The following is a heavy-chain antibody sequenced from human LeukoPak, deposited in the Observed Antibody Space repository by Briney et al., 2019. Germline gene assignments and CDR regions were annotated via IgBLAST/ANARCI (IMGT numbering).Heavy chain of an antibody. D-gene: IGHD6-13*01. Sequence: KPSETLSLTCTVSGGSIRSSSYYWGWIRQPPGKGLEWIGSIYYSGSTYYNPSLKSRVTISVDTSKNQFSLKLSSVTAADTAVYYCARVSSSWYQDWYFDLWGRGTLVTVSS. CDR2: IYYSGST. V-gene: IGHV4-39*07. CDR1: GGSIRSSSYY. J-gene: IGHJ2*01. CDR3: ARVSSSWYQDWYFDL.